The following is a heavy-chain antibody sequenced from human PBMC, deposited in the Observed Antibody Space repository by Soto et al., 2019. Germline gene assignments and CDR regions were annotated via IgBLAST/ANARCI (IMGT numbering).Heavy chain of an antibody. J-gene: IGHJ6*02. CDR2: ISGSGST. CDR1: GFTFSNHA. D-gene: IGHD4-4*01. Sequence: GGSLRLSCVASGFTFSNHAMSWVRQAPGKGLEWVSGISGSGSTYYADSVKGRLTISRDNSKNTLYLQMNSLRAEDTAVYYCAKGGAATTTNYFFYAMAVWGQGTTVTVSS. CDR3: AKGGAATTTNYFFYAMAV. V-gene: IGHV3-23*01.